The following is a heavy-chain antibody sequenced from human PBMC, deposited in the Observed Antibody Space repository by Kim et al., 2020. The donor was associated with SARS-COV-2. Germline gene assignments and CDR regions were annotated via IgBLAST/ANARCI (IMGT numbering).Heavy chain of an antibody. D-gene: IGHD3-3*01. V-gene: IGHV3-23*01. J-gene: IGHJ4*02. Sequence: AVSVKGRLTSSRDNSKNTLYLQLNSLRAEDTAVYYCAIVASKLRFLNFEYWGQGTLVTVSP. CDR3: AIVASKLRFLNFEY.